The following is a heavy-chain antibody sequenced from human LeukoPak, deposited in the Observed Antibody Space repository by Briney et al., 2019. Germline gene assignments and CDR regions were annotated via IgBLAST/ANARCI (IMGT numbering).Heavy chain of an antibody. D-gene: IGHD4-17*01. CDR2: IYYSGST. CDR3: ARNGALIGYGDFTFFD. J-gene: IGHJ4*02. CDR1: GGSISSYY. Sequence: PSETLSLTCAVSGGSISSYYWSWIRQPPGKGLEWIGYIYYSGSTNYNPSLKSRVTISVDTSKNQFSLKLSSVTAADTAVYYCARNGALIGYGDFTFFDWGQGTLVTVSS. V-gene: IGHV4-59*08.